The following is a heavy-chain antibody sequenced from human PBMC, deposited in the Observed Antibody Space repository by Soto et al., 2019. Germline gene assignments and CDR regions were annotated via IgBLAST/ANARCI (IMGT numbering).Heavy chain of an antibody. J-gene: IGHJ3*01. Sequence: EVQLMESGGDLVHPGGSPRLSCAASGFTFSAYSMNWVRQAPGKGLEWLSYIRSSPFAIHYADSVKGRFTISRDDAKNSLYLQMYSLNAEDTAVYYCVRDHNYAFDVWGQGTMVTVSS. CDR1: GFTFSAYS. CDR3: VRDHNYAFDV. V-gene: IGHV3-48*01. CDR2: IRSSPFAI.